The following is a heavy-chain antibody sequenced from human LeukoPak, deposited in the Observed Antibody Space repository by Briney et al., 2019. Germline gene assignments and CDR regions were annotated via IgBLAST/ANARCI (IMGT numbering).Heavy chain of an antibody. J-gene: IGHJ4*02. Sequence: SETLSFTCTVSGGSISSSSYYWGWIRQPPGKGLEWIGSISYSGSTYYNPSLKSRVTISVDTSKNQFSLKLSSVTAADTAVYYCARTQPVAGHDYWGQGTLVTVSS. D-gene: IGHD6-19*01. CDR1: GGSISSSSYY. V-gene: IGHV4-39*01. CDR3: ARTQPVAGHDY. CDR2: ISYSGST.